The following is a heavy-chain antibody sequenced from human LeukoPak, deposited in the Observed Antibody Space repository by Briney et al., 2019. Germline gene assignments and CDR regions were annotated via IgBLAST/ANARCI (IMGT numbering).Heavy chain of an antibody. CDR1: GYTFTSYG. CDR3: ARGSPYYYDSSGLLYYFDF. CDR2: ISAYNGNT. Sequence: GASVKVSCKASGYTFTSYGISWVRQAPGQGHDWKGLISAYNGNTNYAHKLHGRVTMTTDTSTSTAYMEMRSLRSGDTVAYYCARGSPYYYDSSGLLYYFDFWGQGTLVTVSS. V-gene: IGHV1-18*01. J-gene: IGHJ4*02. D-gene: IGHD3-22*01.